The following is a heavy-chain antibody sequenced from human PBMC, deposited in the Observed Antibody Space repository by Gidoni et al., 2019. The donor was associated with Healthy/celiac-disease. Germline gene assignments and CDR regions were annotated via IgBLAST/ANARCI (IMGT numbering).Heavy chain of an antibody. D-gene: IGHD5-12*01. CDR3: TVGGYDWGGAFDI. Sequence: EVQLVESGGGLVKPGRSLRLSCTASGFTFGDYAMSWFRQAPGKGLEWVGFIRSKAYGGTTGSAASVKGRFTISRDYSKSIAYLHMNSLKTEDTAVYYCTVGGYDWGGAFDIWGQGTMVTVSS. CDR2: IRSKAYGGTT. CDR1: GFTFGDYA. V-gene: IGHV3-49*05. J-gene: IGHJ3*02.